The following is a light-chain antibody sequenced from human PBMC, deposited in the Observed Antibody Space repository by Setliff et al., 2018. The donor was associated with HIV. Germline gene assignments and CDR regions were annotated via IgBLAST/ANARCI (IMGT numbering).Light chain of an antibody. J-gene: IGLJ1*01. Sequence: QSALAQPASVSGSPGQSITISCTGTSSDVGNYNYVSWYQQHHSLRLDPKLIIYDVYYRPSGISSRFSGSKSGNTASLTISGLQLEDEADYYCASYTSTNTLDVFGTGTKVTVL. CDR1: SSDVGNYNY. CDR3: ASYTSTNTLDV. CDR2: DVY. V-gene: IGLV2-14*03.